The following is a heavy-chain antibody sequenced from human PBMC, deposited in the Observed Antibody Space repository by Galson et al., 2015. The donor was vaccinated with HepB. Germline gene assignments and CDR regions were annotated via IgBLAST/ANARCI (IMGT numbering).Heavy chain of an antibody. V-gene: IGHV3-30*18. CDR2: ISYDGSNK. J-gene: IGHJ4*02. D-gene: IGHD6-19*01. CDR1: GFTFSSYG. Sequence: SLRLSCAASGFTFSSYGMHWVRQAPGKGLEWVAVISYDGSNKYYADSVKGRFTISRDNSKNTLYLQMNSLRGEDTAVYYCVKATRRGWPPLGVDYWGQGTLVTVSS. CDR3: VKATRRGWPPLGVDY.